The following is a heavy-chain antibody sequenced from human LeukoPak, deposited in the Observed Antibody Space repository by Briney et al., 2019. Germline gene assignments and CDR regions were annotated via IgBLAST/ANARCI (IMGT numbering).Heavy chain of an antibody. CDR1: GGSISSGDYY. J-gene: IGHJ5*02. Sequence: NPSETLSLTCTVSGGSISSGDYYWSWIRQPPGKGLEWIGYIYYSGSTYYNPSLKSRVTISVDTSKNQFSLKLSSVTAADTAVYYCASILYYDILTGYPPENWFDPWGQGTLVTVSS. D-gene: IGHD3-9*01. CDR3: ASILYYDILTGYPPENWFDP. CDR2: IYYSGST. V-gene: IGHV4-30-4*01.